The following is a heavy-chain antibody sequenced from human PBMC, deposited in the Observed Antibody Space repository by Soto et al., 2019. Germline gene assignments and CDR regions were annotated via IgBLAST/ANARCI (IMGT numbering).Heavy chain of an antibody. Sequence: QVQLVQSGAEVKKPGASVQVSCKASGYTFTSYAMHWVRQAPGQRLECMGWINAGNGNTKYSQKFQGRVTITRDTPASTAYMELSSLRSEATAVYYCAREGCSSTSCYETYYYYGMDVWGQGTTVTVSS. D-gene: IGHD2-2*01. CDR1: GYTFTSYA. J-gene: IGHJ6*02. CDR3: AREGCSSTSCYETYYYYGMDV. V-gene: IGHV1-3*01. CDR2: INAGNGNT.